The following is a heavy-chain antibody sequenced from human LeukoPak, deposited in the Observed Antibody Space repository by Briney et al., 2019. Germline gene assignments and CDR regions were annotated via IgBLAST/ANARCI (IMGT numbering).Heavy chain of an antibody. J-gene: IGHJ4*02. CDR2: IYYSGST. CDR1: GGSISSSSYY. CDR3: ARLGVRGVY. V-gene: IGHV4-39*01. D-gene: IGHD3-10*01. Sequence: SETLSLTCTVSGGSISSSSYYWGWIRQPPGKGLEWIGSIYYSGSTYYNPSLKSRVTISVDTSKNQFSLKLSSVTAADTAVYYCARLGVRGVYWGQGTLVTVSS.